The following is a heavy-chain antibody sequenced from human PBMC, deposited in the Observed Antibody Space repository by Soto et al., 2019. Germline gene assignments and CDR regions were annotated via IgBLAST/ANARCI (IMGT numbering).Heavy chain of an antibody. J-gene: IGHJ4*02. D-gene: IGHD1-26*01. Sequence: SETLSLTCTVSGCSISSVDYYWTWIRQPPGKFLECIAHIHNTGSPYYNLSLKSRLTISLDTSKNQFSLRLSSVTAADTAVYYCARSRHSGSCIFDYWGQGILVTVS. CDR3: ARSRHSGSCIFDY. V-gene: IGHV4-30-4*01. CDR2: IHNTGSP. CDR1: GCSISSVDYY.